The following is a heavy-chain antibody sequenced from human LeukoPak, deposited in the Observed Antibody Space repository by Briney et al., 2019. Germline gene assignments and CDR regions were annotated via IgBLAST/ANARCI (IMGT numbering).Heavy chain of an antibody. J-gene: IGHJ3*02. CDR3: ARPSTLYDAFDI. Sequence: SETLSLTCTVSGGSISSYYWSWIRQPLGKGLEWIGYIYYSGSTNYNPSLKSRVTISVDTSKNQFSLKLSSVTAADTAVYYCARPSTLYDAFDIWGQGTMVTVSS. V-gene: IGHV4-59*08. CDR1: GGSISSYY. CDR2: IYYSGST.